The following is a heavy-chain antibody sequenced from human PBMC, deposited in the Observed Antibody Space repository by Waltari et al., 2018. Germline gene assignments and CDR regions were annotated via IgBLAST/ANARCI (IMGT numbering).Heavy chain of an antibody. Sequence: QVQLQQSGPGLVKPSQTLSLTCAISGDSVSSNSAAWNWIRQSPSRGLEWLGRKYYRSKWYNDYAVSVKSRITINPDTSKNQFSLQLNSVTPEDTAVYYCARGRYCSGGSCSALFDYWGQGTLVTVSS. CDR2: KYYRSKWYN. D-gene: IGHD2-15*01. V-gene: IGHV6-1*01. J-gene: IGHJ4*02. CDR3: ARGRYCSGGSCSALFDY. CDR1: GDSVSSNSAA.